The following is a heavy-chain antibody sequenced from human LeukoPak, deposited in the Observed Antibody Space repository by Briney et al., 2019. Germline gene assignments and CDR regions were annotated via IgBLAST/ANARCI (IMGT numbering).Heavy chain of an antibody. CDR2: IYTSGST. CDR1: GGSISSYY. V-gene: IGHV4-4*07. Sequence: PSETLSLTCTVSGGSISSYYWSWIRQPAGKGLEWIGRIYTSGSTNYNPSLKSRVTMSVDTSKNQFSLKLSSVTAADTAVYYCARDSPPMNRRITIFGVARGGYGMDVWGQGTTVTVCS. J-gene: IGHJ6*02. CDR3: ARDSPPMNRRITIFGVARGGYGMDV. D-gene: IGHD3-3*01.